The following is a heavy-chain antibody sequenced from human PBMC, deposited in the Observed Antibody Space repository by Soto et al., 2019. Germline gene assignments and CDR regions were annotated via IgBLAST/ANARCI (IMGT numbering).Heavy chain of an antibody. D-gene: IGHD3-22*01. Sequence: QVQLVESGGGVVQPGRSLRLSCAASGFTFSTYGMHWVRQHPGKGLEWVAVISSDGKSEHYADPVKGRFSISRDNSKNTLSLQMNSLRVEDTAVYYCAKTITTYSGDSRGRGALVDYWGQGTLVTVSS. CDR2: ISSDGKSE. V-gene: IGHV3-30*18. CDR3: AKTITTYSGDSRGRGALVDY. J-gene: IGHJ4*02. CDR1: GFTFSTYG.